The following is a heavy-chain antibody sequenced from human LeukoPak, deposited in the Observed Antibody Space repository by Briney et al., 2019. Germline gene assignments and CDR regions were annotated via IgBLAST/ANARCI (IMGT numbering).Heavy chain of an antibody. CDR3: AKGRPMIGMVINDAFDI. CDR2: ISGSGGST. V-gene: IGHV3-23*01. J-gene: IGHJ3*02. Sequence: GGSLRLSCAASGFTFSSYAMSRVRQAPGKGLEWVSAISGSGGSTYYADSVKGRFTISRDNSKNTLYLQMNSLRAEDTAVYYCAKGRPMIGMVINDAFDIWGQGTMVTVSS. D-gene: IGHD3-22*01. CDR1: GFTFSSYA.